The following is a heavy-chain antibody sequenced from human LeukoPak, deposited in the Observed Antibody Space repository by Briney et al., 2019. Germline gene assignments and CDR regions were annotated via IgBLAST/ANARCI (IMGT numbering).Heavy chain of an antibody. CDR2: IKQDGSEK. J-gene: IGHJ4*02. V-gene: IGHV3-7*01. CDR3: ARGRYCSSTSCHYFDY. CDR1: GFTFSSYW. Sequence: GGSLRLSCAASGFTFSSYWMSWVRQAPGKGLEWVANIKQDGSEKYYVDSVKGRFTISRDNAKNSLYLRMNSLRAEDTAVYYCARGRYCSSTSCHYFDYWGQGTLVTVSS. D-gene: IGHD2-2*01.